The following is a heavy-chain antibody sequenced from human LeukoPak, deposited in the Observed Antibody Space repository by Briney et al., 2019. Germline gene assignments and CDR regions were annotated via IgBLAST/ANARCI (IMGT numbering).Heavy chain of an antibody. CDR3: AWGGTHPPAY. CDR2: MCTVDSDT. V-gene: IGHV5-51*01. CDR1: GYSFTSYR. J-gene: IGHJ4*02. D-gene: IGHD1-26*01. Sequence: GASLKISCRGSGYSFTSYRIGWVRQMPGKRLEWMGIMCTVDSDTRSSPSPPRQVPLSAAVAITTAHLPRSRRNMSDADMYECAWGGTHPPAYWGQGTLVTVSS.